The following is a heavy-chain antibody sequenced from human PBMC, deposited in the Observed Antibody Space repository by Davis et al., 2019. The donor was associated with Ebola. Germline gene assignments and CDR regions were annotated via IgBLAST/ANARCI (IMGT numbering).Heavy chain of an antibody. D-gene: IGHD4-17*01. CDR2: IRSKANSYAT. Sequence: GSLRLSCAASGFTFSGSAMHWVRQASGKGLEWVGRIRSKANSYATAYAESVKGRFTISRDDSKNTAYLQMNSLKTEDTAVYYCTGTVTDDYWGQGTLVTVSS. CDR1: GFTFSGSA. CDR3: TGTVTDDY. V-gene: IGHV3-73*01. J-gene: IGHJ4*02.